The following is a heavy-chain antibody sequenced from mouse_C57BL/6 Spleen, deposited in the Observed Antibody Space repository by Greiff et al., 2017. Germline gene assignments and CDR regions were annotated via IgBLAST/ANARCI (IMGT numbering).Heavy chain of an antibody. CDR2: ISSGSSTI. CDR1: GFTFSDYG. D-gene: IGHD1-1*01. V-gene: IGHV5-17*01. CDR3: ARIPVVARDRYWYFDV. Sequence: EVKLMESGGGLVKPGGSLKLSCAASGFTFSDYGMHWVRQAPEKGLEWVAYISSGSSTIYYPDTVKGRFTISRANATNTLFLQMTSLRSEDTAMYYCARIPVVARDRYWYFDVWGTGTTVTGSS. J-gene: IGHJ1*03.